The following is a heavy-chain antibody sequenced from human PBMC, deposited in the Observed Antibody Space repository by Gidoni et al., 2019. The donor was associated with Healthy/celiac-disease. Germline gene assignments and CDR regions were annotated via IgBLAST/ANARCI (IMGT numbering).Heavy chain of an antibody. CDR2: ISSSGSTI. Sequence: EVQLVESGGGLVQPGGSLRLSCAASGFTFSSYEMNWVRQAPGKGLEWVSYISSSGSTIYYADSVKGRFTISRDNAKNSLYLQMNSLRAEDTAVYCARDHSSSYDYWGQGTLVTVSS. J-gene: IGHJ4*02. CDR1: GFTFSSYE. V-gene: IGHV3-48*03. D-gene: IGHD6-6*01. CDR3: ARDHSSSYDY.